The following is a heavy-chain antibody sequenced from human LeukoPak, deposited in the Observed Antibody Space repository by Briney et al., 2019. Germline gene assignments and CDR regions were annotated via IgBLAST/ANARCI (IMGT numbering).Heavy chain of an antibody. D-gene: IGHD4-11*01. J-gene: IGHJ4*02. CDR3: ARDAQRGFDYSNSLEY. Sequence: PGRSLRLSCAEAGFTFSHYAMHWVRQAPGKGLGWVAVIWSDGTNQYYGDSVKGRFTISRDDSGNTVYLQMNSLRPEDTGVYYCARDAQRGFDYSNSLEYWGQGTPVTVST. CDR1: GFTFSHYA. V-gene: IGHV3-33*01. CDR2: IWSDGTNQ.